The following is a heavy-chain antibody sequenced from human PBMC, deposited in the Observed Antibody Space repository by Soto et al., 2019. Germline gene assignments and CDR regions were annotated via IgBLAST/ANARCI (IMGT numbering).Heavy chain of an antibody. Sequence: PGGSLRLSCAASGFTFSSYGMHWVRQAPGKGLEWVAVIWYDGSNKYYADSVKGRFTISRDNSKNTLYLQMNSLRAEDTAVYYCARELARFGEDAFDIWGQGTMVTV. J-gene: IGHJ3*02. CDR3: ARELARFGEDAFDI. CDR2: IWYDGSNK. V-gene: IGHV3-33*01. CDR1: GFTFSSYG. D-gene: IGHD3-16*01.